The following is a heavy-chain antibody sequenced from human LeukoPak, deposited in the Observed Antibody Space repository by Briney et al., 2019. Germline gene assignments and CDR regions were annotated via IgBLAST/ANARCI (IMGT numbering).Heavy chain of an antibody. J-gene: IGHJ6*03. CDR2: ISYDGSNK. CDR1: GFTFSSYA. V-gene: IGHV3-30*04. CDR3: ARVPVYCTNGVCFVYYYYMDV. D-gene: IGHD2-8*01. Sequence: GGSLRLSCAASGFTFSSYAMHWVRQAPGKGLEWVAVISYDGSNKYYADSVKGRFTISRDNAKNSLYLQMNSLRAEDTALYYCARVPVYCTNGVCFVYYYYMDVWGKGTTVTVSS.